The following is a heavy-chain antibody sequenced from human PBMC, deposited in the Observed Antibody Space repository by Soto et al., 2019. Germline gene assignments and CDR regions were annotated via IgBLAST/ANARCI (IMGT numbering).Heavy chain of an antibody. D-gene: IGHD2-2*02. CDR1: GFTFKTYS. CDR2: ISEPGSTI. J-gene: IGHJ3*01. V-gene: IGHV3-48*02. CDR3: ARDGCTSASCYTYFRAFDV. Sequence: DEQLVASGGGLGQSGGSLRLSCAASGFTFKTYSMNWVRRAPGKGLEWISYISEPGSTIKYADSVQGRFIVSRDNANGSLHLQMNNLRDADTAVYYCARDGCTSASCYTYFRAFDVWGQGTEVSVSS.